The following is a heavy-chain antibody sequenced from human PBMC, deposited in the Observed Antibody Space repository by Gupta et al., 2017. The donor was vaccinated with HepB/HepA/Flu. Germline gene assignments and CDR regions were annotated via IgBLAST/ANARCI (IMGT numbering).Heavy chain of an antibody. V-gene: IGHV4-39*01. CDR3: ARGYDTSGFRNYFDY. CDR1: GGSISSSSNY. Sequence: QLQLQESGPGLVKPSETLSLTCTVSGGSISSSSNYWGWIRQPPGKGLEWIGSIYYSGYTYYSPSLRSRVTISADTSRNQFSLKLSSVTAADTAVYYCARGYDTSGFRNYFDYWGQGTLGTVSS. CDR2: IYYSGYT. D-gene: IGHD3-22*01. J-gene: IGHJ4*02.